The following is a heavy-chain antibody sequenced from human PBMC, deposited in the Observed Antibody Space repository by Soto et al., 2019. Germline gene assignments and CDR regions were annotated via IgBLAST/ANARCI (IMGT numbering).Heavy chain of an antibody. J-gene: IGHJ6*02. CDR3: ARDVHGGYYDFWSGPAGMDV. CDR2: IWYDGSNK. CDR1: GFTFSSYG. V-gene: IGHV3-33*01. Sequence: GGSLRLSCAASGFTFSSYGMHWVRQAPGKGPEWVAVIWYDGSNKYYADSVKGRFTISRDNSKNTLYLQMNSLRAEDTAVYYCARDVHGGYYDFWSGPAGMDVWGQGTTVTVSS. D-gene: IGHD3-3*01.